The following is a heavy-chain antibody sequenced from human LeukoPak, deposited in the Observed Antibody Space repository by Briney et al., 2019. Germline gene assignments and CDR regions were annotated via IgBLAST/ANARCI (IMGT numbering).Heavy chain of an antibody. D-gene: IGHD4-17*01. V-gene: IGHV3-48*04. J-gene: IGHJ4*02. CDR1: GFIFSSYA. CDR3: ASSYGDYVFRY. Sequence: PGGSLRLSCAASGFIFSSYAMSWVRQAPGKGLEWVPYISSSGSTIYYADSVKGRFTISRDNAKNSLYLQMNSLRAEDTAVYYCASSYGDYVFRYWGQGTLVTVSS. CDR2: ISSSGSTI.